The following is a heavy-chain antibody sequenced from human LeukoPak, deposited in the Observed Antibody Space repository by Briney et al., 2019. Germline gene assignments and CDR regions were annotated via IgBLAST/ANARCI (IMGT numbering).Heavy chain of an antibody. CDR3: AKQSAGSAAWYSLHYDF. V-gene: IGHV3-23*01. J-gene: IGHJ4*02. CDR2: VDGGGGGT. D-gene: IGHD6-13*01. Sequence: GGSLRLSCAASGFTLSSYAMTWVRQAPGRGLEWVSSVDGGGGGTYYADSVMGRFTISRDNSKDTLYLQMNGLRAEDTAVYFCAKQSAGSAAWYSLHYDFWGQGTLVTVSS. CDR1: GFTLSSYA.